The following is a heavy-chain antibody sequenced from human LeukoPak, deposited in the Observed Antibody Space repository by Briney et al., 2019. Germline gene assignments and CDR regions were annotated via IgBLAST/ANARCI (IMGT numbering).Heavy chain of an antibody. V-gene: IGHV1-18*01. D-gene: IGHD3-10*01. J-gene: IGHJ6*02. CDR1: GYTFTSYG. CDR3: ARSLMVRGVNYYYGMDV. Sequence: ASVKVSCKASGYTFTSYGISWVRQAPGQGLEWMGWISAYNGNTNYAQKLQGRVTMTTDTSTSTAYMGLRSLRSDDTAVYYCARSLMVRGVNYYYGMDVWGQGTTVTVSS. CDR2: ISAYNGNT.